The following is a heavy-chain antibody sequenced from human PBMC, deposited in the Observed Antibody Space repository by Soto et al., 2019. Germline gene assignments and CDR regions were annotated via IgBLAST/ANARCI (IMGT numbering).Heavy chain of an antibody. CDR3: ARDLGGGYVVYYYGMDV. D-gene: IGHD5-12*01. CDR1: GFTFSSYG. J-gene: IGHJ6*02. V-gene: IGHV3-33*01. Sequence: GGSLRLSCAASGFTFSSYGMHWVRQAPGKGLEWVAVIWYDGSNKYYADSVKGRFTISRDNSKNTLYLQMNSLRAEDTAVYYCARDLGGGYVVYYYGMDVWGQGTTVTVSS. CDR2: IWYDGSNK.